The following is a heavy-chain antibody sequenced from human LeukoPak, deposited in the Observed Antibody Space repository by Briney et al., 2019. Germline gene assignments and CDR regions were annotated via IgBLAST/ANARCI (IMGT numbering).Heavy chain of an antibody. J-gene: IGHJ4*02. D-gene: IGHD4-17*01. CDR2: ISSGSSTI. V-gene: IGHV3-48*02. CDR1: VFTFSTYR. CDR3: ARDSRDYVFDY. Sequence: GGSLRLSCAASVFTFSTYRMNWVRQAPGNGLEWVSYISSGSSTIHYADSVKGRFTISRDNAKNTLYLQMNSLRDADTAVYYCARDSRDYVFDYWGQGALVTVSS.